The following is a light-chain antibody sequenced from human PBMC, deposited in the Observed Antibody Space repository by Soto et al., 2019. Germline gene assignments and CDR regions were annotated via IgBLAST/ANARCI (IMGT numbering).Light chain of an antibody. CDR3: QQYNSYPIT. CDR2: EAS. Sequence: DIQMTQSPSTLSASVGDRVTITCRASQNISNRLAWDQQKTGKAPKLLIYEASSLGNGVPSKFSGSGSGTEFTLTISSLQPDDFATYYCQQYNSYPITFGGGTKVDIK. CDR1: QNISNR. J-gene: IGKJ4*01. V-gene: IGKV1-5*01.